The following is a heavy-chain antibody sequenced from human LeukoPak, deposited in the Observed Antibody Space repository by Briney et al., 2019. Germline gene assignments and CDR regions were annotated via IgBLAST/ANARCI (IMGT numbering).Heavy chain of an antibody. V-gene: IGHV4-4*09. CDR3: ARVVPSGGYYRTGPFDN. Sequence: SETLSLTCTVSGASISGFFWSWIRQPPGRGLEWVGCIDTSESTDYNPSLNSRVTISLDTSKNQFSLKLNFVTAADTAVYYCARVVPSGGYYRTGPFDNWGQGTLVAVSS. CDR1: GASISGFF. J-gene: IGHJ4*02. CDR2: IDTSEST. D-gene: IGHD3-22*01.